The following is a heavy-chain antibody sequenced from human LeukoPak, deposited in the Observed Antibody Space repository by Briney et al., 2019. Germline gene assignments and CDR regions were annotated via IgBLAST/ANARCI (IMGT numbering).Heavy chain of an antibody. V-gene: IGHV3-23*01. D-gene: IGHD6-6*01. Sequence: GVSLRLSCAASGFTFNNYAMSWVRQAPGKGLEWVSAITDNGGSTFYADSVKGRFTISRDNSRNTLYLQMSSLRAEDTAAYYCAKGSSSSRPYYFDYWGQGVLVTVPS. CDR3: AKGSSSSRPYYFDY. CDR1: GFTFNNYA. CDR2: ITDNGGST. J-gene: IGHJ4*02.